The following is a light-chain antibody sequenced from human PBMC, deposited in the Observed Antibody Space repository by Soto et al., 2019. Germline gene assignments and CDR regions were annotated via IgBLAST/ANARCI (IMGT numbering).Light chain of an antibody. CDR2: GAS. V-gene: IGKV3-20*01. Sequence: ENVLTQSPGTLSLSPGERATLSCRASQSVSSRYLAWYQQKPVQTPRLLIYGASSRATGIPDRFSGSGSGTDFTLTISRLEPEEFAVYYCQQYGSSPTFGPGTKVDIK. CDR1: QSVSSRY. CDR3: QQYGSSPT. J-gene: IGKJ3*01.